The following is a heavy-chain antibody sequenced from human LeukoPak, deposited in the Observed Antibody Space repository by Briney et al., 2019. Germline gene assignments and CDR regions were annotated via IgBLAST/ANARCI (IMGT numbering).Heavy chain of an antibody. CDR1: GDSISNSRSY. CDR2: IYYTTGST. Sequence: PSETLSLTCTVSGDSISNSRSYWVWIRQPPGKGLEWIGNIYYTTGSTNYNPYLKSRVTISIDMSKNQFSLSLPSVTAADTAVYYCARKREGPATGIDCWGQGTLVTVSS. V-gene: IGHV4-39*07. D-gene: IGHD1-26*01. J-gene: IGHJ4*02. CDR3: ARKREGPATGIDC.